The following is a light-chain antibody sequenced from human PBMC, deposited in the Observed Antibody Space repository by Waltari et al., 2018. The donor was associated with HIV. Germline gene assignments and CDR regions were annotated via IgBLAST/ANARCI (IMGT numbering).Light chain of an antibody. CDR2: EVS. Sequence: QSALTQPASVSGSPGPSITISCTGTSSDVGSYNLVSWYQQHPGKAPKLTIYEVSTRPSGVSNRFHGSKSGNTASLTISGLQAEDEADYYCCSYAGTSTYVAFGGGTKLTVL. V-gene: IGLV2-23*02. CDR3: CSYAGTSTYVA. J-gene: IGLJ2*01. CDR1: SSDVGSYNL.